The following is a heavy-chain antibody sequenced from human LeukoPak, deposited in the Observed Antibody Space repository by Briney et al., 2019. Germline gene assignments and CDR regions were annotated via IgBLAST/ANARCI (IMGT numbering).Heavy chain of an antibody. CDR2: IYSGGST. CDR1: GFTVSSNY. D-gene: IGHD3-3*01. V-gene: IGHV3-53*01. CDR3: ARADFWSGYFDY. Sequence: GGSLRLSCAASGFTVSSNYMSCVRQAPGKGLEWVSVIYSGGSTYYADSVKGRFTISRDNSKNTLYLQMNSLRAEDTAVYYCARADFWSGYFDYWGQGTLVTVSS. J-gene: IGHJ4*02.